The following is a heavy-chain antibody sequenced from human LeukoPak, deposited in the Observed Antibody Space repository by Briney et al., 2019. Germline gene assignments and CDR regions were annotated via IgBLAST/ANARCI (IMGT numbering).Heavy chain of an antibody. V-gene: IGHV3-21*01. Sequence: KTGGSLRLSCAASGFTFRTYTMNWVRQAPGKGLEWVASISSSTYIYYADSVRGRFTISRDNAKTSLYLQMNSLRAEDTAVYYCARAFFYDRSGSFKYWGQGTLVTVSS. CDR1: GFTFRTYT. CDR3: ARAFFYDRSGSFKY. D-gene: IGHD3-22*01. J-gene: IGHJ4*02. CDR2: ISSSTYI.